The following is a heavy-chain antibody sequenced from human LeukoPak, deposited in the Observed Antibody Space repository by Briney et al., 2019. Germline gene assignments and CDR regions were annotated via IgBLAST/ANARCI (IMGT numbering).Heavy chain of an antibody. D-gene: IGHD6-6*01. Sequence: GASVKVSCKASGYTFTGYYIHWVRQAPGQGLEWMGWINANSGGTNYAQRFQGRVTMTRDTSISTAYMELSRLRSDDTAAYYCARDGPGQLASDYWGQGTLVTVSS. CDR1: GYTFTGYY. V-gene: IGHV1-2*02. CDR3: ARDGPGQLASDY. J-gene: IGHJ4*02. CDR2: INANSGGT.